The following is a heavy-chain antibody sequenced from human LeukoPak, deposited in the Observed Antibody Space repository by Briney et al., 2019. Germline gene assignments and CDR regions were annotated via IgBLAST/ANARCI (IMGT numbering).Heavy chain of an antibody. CDR3: ARAPGIVGATWAFDI. V-gene: IGHV3-21*01. D-gene: IGHD1-26*01. J-gene: IGHJ3*02. CDR2: ISSSSSYI. CDR1: GFTFSSYS. Sequence: PGGSLRLSCAASGFTFSSYSMNWVRQAPGKGLEWVSSISSSSSYIYYADSVKGRFTISRDNAKNSLYLQMNSLRAEDTAVYYCARAPGIVGATWAFDIWGQGTMVTVSS.